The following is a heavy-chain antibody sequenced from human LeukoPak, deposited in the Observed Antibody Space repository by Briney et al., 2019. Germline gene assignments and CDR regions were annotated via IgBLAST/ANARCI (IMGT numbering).Heavy chain of an antibody. CDR3: ARGTAAAGTTGFDP. V-gene: IGHV3-30*04. CDR2: ISFDGKKT. CDR1: GFTFSSYS. D-gene: IGHD6-13*01. J-gene: IGHJ5*02. Sequence: PGGSLRLSCTASGFTFSSYSIHWVRQAPGKGLEWVALISFDGKKTDYADSVKGRFTFSRDNSKNTLSLQMSDLRAEDTAMYFCARGTAAAGTTGFDPWGQGTLVTVSS.